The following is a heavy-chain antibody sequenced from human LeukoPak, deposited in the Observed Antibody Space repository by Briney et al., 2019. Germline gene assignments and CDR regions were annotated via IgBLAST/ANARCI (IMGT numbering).Heavy chain of an antibody. J-gene: IGHJ4*02. D-gene: IGHD2-15*01. CDR2: IKQDGSDK. CDR1: GFTFSSYG. CDR3: ARVSAAVNY. Sequence: GGSLRLSCAASGFTFSSYGMTWVRQAPGRGLEWVANIKQDGSDKYYVDSVKGRFTISRDNAKNSLYLQMNSLRAEDTAVYYCARVSAAVNYWGQGTLVTVSS. V-gene: IGHV3-7*01.